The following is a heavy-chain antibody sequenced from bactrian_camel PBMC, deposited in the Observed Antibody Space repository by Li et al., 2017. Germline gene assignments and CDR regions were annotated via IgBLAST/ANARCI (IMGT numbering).Heavy chain of an antibody. CDR2: TGGTPYT. CDR1: GKSYGMYC. V-gene: IGHV3S53*01. D-gene: IGHD6*01. Sequence: HVQLVESGGGSVQAGGSLTLSCATSGKSYGMYCMAWFRQAPGKEREGVAATGGTPYTTYADSVKGRFTISRDNAKNTVYLQMNSLKPEDTALYYCTRHGGYPGSRWYDWGQGTQVTIS. J-gene: IGHJ4*01. CDR3: TRHGGYPGSRWYD.